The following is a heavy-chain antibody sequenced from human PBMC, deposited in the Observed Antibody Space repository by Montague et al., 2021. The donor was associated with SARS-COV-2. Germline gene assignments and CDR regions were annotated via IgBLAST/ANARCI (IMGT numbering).Heavy chain of an antibody. CDR1: GGSISSYY. CDR3: ARVGSELRGGYYYFDD. CDR2: LYYTGST. Sequence: SETLSLTCTVSGGSISSYYWSWIRQPPGKGLEWIGYLYYTGSTNYNPSLKSRLTISVDTSENQFSLKLNSVTPADTAVYYCARVGSELRGGYYYFDDWGQGTLVTVSS. V-gene: IGHV4-59*01. J-gene: IGHJ4*02. D-gene: IGHD1-26*01.